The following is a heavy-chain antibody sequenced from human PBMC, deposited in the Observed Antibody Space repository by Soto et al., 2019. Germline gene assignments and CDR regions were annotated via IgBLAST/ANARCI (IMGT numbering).Heavy chain of an antibody. D-gene: IGHD3-16*01. Sequence: QVQLVQSGAEVKKPGASVKVSCKASGYTFTNYGLSWVRQAPGQGLEWMGWINPYNGNTDYAQKVQGRVTMTTDTSTAASFMELRSRRSDDTAVYHWARRQFVSWGPFGYWGQVTLVTVS. CDR1: GYTFTNYG. V-gene: IGHV1-18*01. CDR2: INPYNGNT. J-gene: IGHJ4*02. CDR3: ARRQFVSWGPFGY.